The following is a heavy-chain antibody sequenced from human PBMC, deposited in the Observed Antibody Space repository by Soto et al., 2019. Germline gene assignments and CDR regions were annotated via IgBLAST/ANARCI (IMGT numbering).Heavy chain of an antibody. CDR3: ARCYFGSGTYCF. D-gene: IGHD3-10*01. Sequence: QLVESGGDLVQPGGSLRLSCAASGFTFSAYEMNWDRQAPGKGLEWVSYISGSGDTKYYADSVKGRFTISRDNAKNSLYLQMNSLRVEDTAVYYCARCYFGSGTYCFWGQGTLVTVSS. CDR2: ISGSGDTK. J-gene: IGHJ4*02. V-gene: IGHV3-48*03. CDR1: GFTFSAYE.